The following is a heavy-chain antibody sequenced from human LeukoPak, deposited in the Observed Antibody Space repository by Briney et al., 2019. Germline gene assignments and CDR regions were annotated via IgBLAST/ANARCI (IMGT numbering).Heavy chain of an antibody. CDR1: GGSISGYY. D-gene: IGHD1-7*01. J-gene: IGHJ3*02. V-gene: IGHV4-4*07. CDR3: ARLITGTTTAFDI. Sequence: PSETLSLTCSVSGGSISGYYWTWLRQPAGKGLGWIGRVYTSGSTHYNPSLKTRLTMSVDTSKNQFSLKLSSVTAADTAVYYCARLITGTTTAFDIWGQGTMVTVSS. CDR2: VYTSGST.